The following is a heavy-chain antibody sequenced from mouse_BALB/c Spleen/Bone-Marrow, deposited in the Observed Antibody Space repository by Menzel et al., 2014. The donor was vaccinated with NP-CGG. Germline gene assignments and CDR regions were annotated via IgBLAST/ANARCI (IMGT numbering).Heavy chain of an antibody. D-gene: IGHD2-1*01. CDR1: EFNFTDSY. CDR2: ISNTANGYKT. J-gene: IGHJ1*01. V-gene: IGHV7-3*02. CDR3: ARDINYGNSWYFDY. Sequence: EVQLVESGGGLVKPGGSLRLSCATSEFNFTDSYMHWVNQPPEQALEWLGFISNTANGYKTEPSASVKGRITVSRDNYQSILDYQINSLRAEDSATYYCARDINYGNSWYFDYWGAGTTVTVSS.